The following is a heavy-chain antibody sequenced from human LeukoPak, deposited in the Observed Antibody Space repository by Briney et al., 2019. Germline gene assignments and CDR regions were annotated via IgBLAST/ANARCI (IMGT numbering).Heavy chain of an antibody. J-gene: IGHJ4*02. CDR2: IYYSGST. CDR3: ASGGGYLNY. CDR1: GYSISSDYY. V-gene: IGHV4-61*01. D-gene: IGHD3-16*01. Sequence: SETLSLTCTVSGYSISSDYYWSWIRQPPGKGLEWIGYIYYSGSTNYNPSLKSRVTISVDTSKNQFSLKLSSVTAADTAVYYCASGGGYLNYWGQGTLVTVSS.